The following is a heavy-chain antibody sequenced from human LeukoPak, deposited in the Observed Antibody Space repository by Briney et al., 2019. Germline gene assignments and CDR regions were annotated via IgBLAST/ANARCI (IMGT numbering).Heavy chain of an antibody. Sequence: GGSLRLSCAASGFTFRSYWMSWVRQAPGKGLEWVAVISHDGSNKYYADSVKGRFTISRDNSENTLYLQMNSLRAEDTAVYYCARDLAYSGSLYYFDYWGQGTLVTVSS. CDR3: ARDLAYSGSLYYFDY. CDR2: ISHDGSNK. V-gene: IGHV3-30*03. CDR1: GFTFRSYW. D-gene: IGHD1-26*01. J-gene: IGHJ4*02.